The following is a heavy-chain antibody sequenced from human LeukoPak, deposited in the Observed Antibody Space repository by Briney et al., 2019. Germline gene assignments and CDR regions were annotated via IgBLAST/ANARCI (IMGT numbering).Heavy chain of an antibody. V-gene: IGHV3-74*01. Sequence: GGSLRLSGAAYGFTFSSHWRHWVRQAPGKGLVWVSRINRDESSSKYADPVKGRFTIYRDNAKNTLYLQMSRLRAEVTAVYHCARDQDYYGLVWGQGTLVTVSS. D-gene: IGHD3-10*01. J-gene: IGHJ4*02. CDR1: GFTFSSHW. CDR3: ARDQDYYGLV. CDR2: INRDESSS.